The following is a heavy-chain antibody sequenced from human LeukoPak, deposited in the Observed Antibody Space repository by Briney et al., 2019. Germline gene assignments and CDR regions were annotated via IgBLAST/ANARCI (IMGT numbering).Heavy chain of an antibody. CDR3: ARDTGYYDSSGYYPLDY. Sequence: SQTLSLTCTVSGGSINSGSYYWSWIRQPAGKGLEWIGRIYTSGSTNYNPSLKSRVTISVDTSKNQFSLKLSSVTAADTAVYYCARDTGYYDSSGYYPLDYWGQGTLVTVSS. J-gene: IGHJ4*02. D-gene: IGHD3-22*01. CDR2: IYTSGST. V-gene: IGHV4-61*02. CDR1: GGSINSGSYY.